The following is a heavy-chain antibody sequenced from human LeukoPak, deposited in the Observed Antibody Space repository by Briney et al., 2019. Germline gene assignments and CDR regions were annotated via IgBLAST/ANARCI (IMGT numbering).Heavy chain of an antibody. V-gene: IGHV1-8*01. J-gene: IGHJ5*02. CDR3: ARMSYFSETNWFDP. CDR1: GYSFTSYD. Sequence: GASVKLSCKASGYSFTSYDINWVRQATGQGLEWMGWMNPKSGNTGYAQKFQGRVTMTRNTSITTAYMELSGLRSEDTAVYFCARMSYFSETNWFDPWGQGTLVTVSS. CDR2: MNPKSGNT. D-gene: IGHD2-21*01.